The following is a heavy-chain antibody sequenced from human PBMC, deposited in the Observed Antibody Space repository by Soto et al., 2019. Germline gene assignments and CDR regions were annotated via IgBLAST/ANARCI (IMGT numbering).Heavy chain of an antibody. J-gene: IGHJ4*02. D-gene: IGHD4-17*01. CDR3: ASEGDYGVMNY. CDR2: FDPEDGET. CDR1: GYTLTELS. Sequence: ASVKVSCKVSGYTLTELSMHWVRQAPGKGLEWMGGFDPEDGETIYAQKFQGRVTMTTDTSTSTAYMELRSLRSDDTAVYYCASEGDYGVMNYWGQGTLVTVS. V-gene: IGHV1-24*01.